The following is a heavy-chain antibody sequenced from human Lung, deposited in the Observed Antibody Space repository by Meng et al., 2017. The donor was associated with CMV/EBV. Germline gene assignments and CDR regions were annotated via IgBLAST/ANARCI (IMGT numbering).Heavy chain of an antibody. Sequence: SXTXSLXCTVSGGSISSYYWSWIRQPPGKGLEWIGYIYYSGSTNYNPSLKSRVTISVDTSKNQFSLKLSSVTAADTAVYYCAREPAAAGGDAFDIWGQGTXVTVSS. CDR2: IYYSGST. CDR3: AREPAAAGGDAFDI. CDR1: GGSISSYY. J-gene: IGHJ3*02. D-gene: IGHD6-13*01. V-gene: IGHV4-59*01.